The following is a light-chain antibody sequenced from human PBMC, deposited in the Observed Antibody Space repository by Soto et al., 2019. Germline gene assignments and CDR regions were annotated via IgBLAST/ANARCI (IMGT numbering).Light chain of an antibody. CDR2: GAS. CDR1: QRIDSRD. V-gene: IGKV3-20*01. J-gene: IGKJ3*01. Sequence: EIVLTQSPVTLFLSPGERANLSCMAIQRIDSRDVAWYQQIPGQAPRLLIFGASNRATGIPDRFSGSGSGTDFTLSISRLEHEDFAVYYCQQSGSSHPFIFGPGTKVDIK. CDR3: QQSGSSHPFI.